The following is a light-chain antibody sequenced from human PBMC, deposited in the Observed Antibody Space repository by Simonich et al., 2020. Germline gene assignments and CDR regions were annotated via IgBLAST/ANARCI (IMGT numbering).Light chain of an antibody. V-gene: IGKV1-9*01. J-gene: IGKJ3*01. Sequence: IQLTQSPSSLSASVGDRVTITCRASQGISSYFAWYQQKPGKAPKLLIYAASTLQSGVPSRFSGSGSGTEFPLTISSLQPEDFATYYCQQLNSYPFFGPGTKVDIK. CDR3: QQLNSYPF. CDR2: AAS. CDR1: QGISSY.